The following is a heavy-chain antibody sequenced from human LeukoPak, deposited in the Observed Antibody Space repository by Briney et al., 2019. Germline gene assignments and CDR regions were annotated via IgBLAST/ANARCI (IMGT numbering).Heavy chain of an antibody. CDR3: ARDWPTVITDY. J-gene: IGHJ4*02. Sequence: ASVKVSCKTSGYTFTSHGISWVRQAPGQGLEWMGWISTSKGDTNYAQKFKGRLTMTTDRSTYTAYMELRSLSSDDTAVYYCARDWPTVITDYWGQRTLVTVSS. V-gene: IGHV1-18*01. CDR2: ISTSKGDT. CDR1: GYTFTSHG. D-gene: IGHD4-11*01.